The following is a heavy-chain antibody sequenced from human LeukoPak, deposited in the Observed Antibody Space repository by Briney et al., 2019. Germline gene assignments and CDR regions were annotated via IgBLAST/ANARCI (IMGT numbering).Heavy chain of an antibody. J-gene: IGHJ4*02. CDR2: ISYDGSNK. V-gene: IGHV3-30-3*01. D-gene: IGHD5-12*01. CDR3: ARSEGVATTEGSFDY. Sequence: GGSLRLSCAASGFTFSSYAMHWVRQAPGKGLEWVAVISYDGSNKYYADSVKGRFTISRDNSKNTLYLQMNSLRAEDTAVYYCARSEGVATTEGSFDYWGQGTLVTVSS. CDR1: GFTFSSYA.